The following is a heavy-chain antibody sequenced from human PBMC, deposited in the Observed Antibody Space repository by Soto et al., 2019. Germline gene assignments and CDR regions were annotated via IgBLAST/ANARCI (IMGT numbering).Heavy chain of an antibody. CDR3: ARDYGEGLHFDY. CDR1: GYTFTSYD. Sequence: ASVKVSCKASGYTFTSYDINWVRQATGQGLEWMGWMNPNSGNTGYAQKFQGRVTMTRNTSISTAYMELSSLRSEDTAVYYCARDYGEGLHFDYRGQGTLVTVSS. V-gene: IGHV1-8*01. D-gene: IGHD4-17*01. J-gene: IGHJ4*02. CDR2: MNPNSGNT.